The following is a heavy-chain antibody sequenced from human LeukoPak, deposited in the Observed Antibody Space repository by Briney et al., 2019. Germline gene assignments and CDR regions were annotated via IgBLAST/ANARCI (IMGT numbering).Heavy chain of an antibody. CDR3: ARDTHDFWSGYYQGHYFDY. V-gene: IGHV1-2*02. CDR1: GYTFTGYY. D-gene: IGHD3-3*01. J-gene: IGHJ4*02. Sequence: ASVKVSCKASGYTFTGYYMHWVRQAPGQGLEWMGWINPNSGGTNYAQKLQGRVTMTTDTSTSTAYMELRSLRSDDTAVYYCARDTHDFWSGYYQGHYFDYWGQGTLVTVSS. CDR2: INPNSGGT.